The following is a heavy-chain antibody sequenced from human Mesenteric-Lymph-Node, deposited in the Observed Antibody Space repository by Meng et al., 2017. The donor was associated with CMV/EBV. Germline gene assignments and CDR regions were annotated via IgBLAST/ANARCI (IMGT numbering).Heavy chain of an antibody. J-gene: IGHJ4*02. Sequence: GSLRLSCTVSGGSVSSGSYYWGWIRQPPGKGLEWIGSIYYSGSTYYNPSLKSRVTISVDTSKNQFSLKLSSVTAADTAVYYCARAVGSWTQVTYYFDYWGQGTLVTVSS. CDR1: GGSVSSGSYY. CDR2: IYYSGST. D-gene: IGHD6-13*01. V-gene: IGHV4-39*01. CDR3: ARAVGSWTQVTYYFDY.